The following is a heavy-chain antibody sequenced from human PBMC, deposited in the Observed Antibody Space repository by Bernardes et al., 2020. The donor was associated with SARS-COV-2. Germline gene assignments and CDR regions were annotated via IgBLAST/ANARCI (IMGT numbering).Heavy chain of an antibody. J-gene: IGHJ4*02. CDR2: FYYGGNT. Sequence: GSLRLSCTLSGLTVGDNYISWFRQAPGKGLEWVSVFYYGGNTYYGDSVKGRFTISSHNSENTVYLQMNSLRTEDTAVYYCARGIRDYAGYDYWGQGTLVTVSS. CDR1: GLTVGDNY. CDR3: ARGIRDYAGYDY. V-gene: IGHV3-53*04. D-gene: IGHD3-16*01.